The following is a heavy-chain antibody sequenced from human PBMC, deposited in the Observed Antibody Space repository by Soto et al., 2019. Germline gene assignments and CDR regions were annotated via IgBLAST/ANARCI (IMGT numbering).Heavy chain of an antibody. Sequence: GGSLRLSCAASGVTCSSSWMHWVRQAPGKGLVWVSRINSGASTTNYADSVKGRFTISRDNAKNTLYLQMDSLTAEDTAVYYCARGPSDWFGYHYWGQGTLVTVSS. CDR1: GVTCSSSW. D-gene: IGHD3-9*01. J-gene: IGHJ4*02. V-gene: IGHV3-74*01. CDR3: ARGPSDWFGYHY. CDR2: INSGASTT.